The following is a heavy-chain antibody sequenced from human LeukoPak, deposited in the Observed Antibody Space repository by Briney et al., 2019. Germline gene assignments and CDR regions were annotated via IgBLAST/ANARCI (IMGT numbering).Heavy chain of an antibody. CDR2: INHSGST. Sequence: SETLSLTCAVYGGSFSGYYWSWIRQPPGKGLEWIGEINHSGSTNYNPSLKSRVTISVDTSKNQFSLKLSSVTAADTAVYYCARGVRWSGELSGWFDPWGQGTLVTVSS. V-gene: IGHV4-34*01. CDR3: ARGVRWSGELSGWFDP. J-gene: IGHJ5*02. D-gene: IGHD3-10*01. CDR1: GGSFSGYY.